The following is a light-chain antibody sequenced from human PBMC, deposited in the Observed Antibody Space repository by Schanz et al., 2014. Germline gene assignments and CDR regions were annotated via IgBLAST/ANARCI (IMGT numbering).Light chain of an antibody. J-gene: IGKJ2*01. CDR2: DAS. V-gene: IGKV1-5*01. Sequence: DIQVTQSPSTLSASVGDRVTITCRTSESVGRWLAWYQQKPGKAPTLLIYDASRLESGVPSRFSGSGSGTDFTLTISSLQPEDLAIYYCQQSDSTLLHTFGQGTKLEIK. CDR1: ESVGRW. CDR3: QQSDSTLLHT.